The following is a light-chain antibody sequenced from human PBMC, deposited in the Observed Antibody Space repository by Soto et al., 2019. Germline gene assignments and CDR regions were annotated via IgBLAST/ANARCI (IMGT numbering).Light chain of an antibody. Sequence: EIVMTQSPATLSVSPGERATLSCRASQSVSSNLALYQQKPGQAPRLLIYAASSRATGIPDRFSGGGSGTDFTLTISRLEPEDFAVYYCQQCGSSPWTFGQGTKVDI. CDR2: AAS. V-gene: IGKV3-20*01. CDR1: QSVSSN. J-gene: IGKJ1*01. CDR3: QQCGSSPWT.